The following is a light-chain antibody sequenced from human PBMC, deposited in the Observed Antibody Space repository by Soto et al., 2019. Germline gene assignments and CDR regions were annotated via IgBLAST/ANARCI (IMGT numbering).Light chain of an antibody. J-gene: IGKJ5*01. V-gene: IGKV3-15*01. Sequence: EIVMTQSPATLSASTGERATLSCRASQSVRSNLAWYQQKPGQAPRLLIYGASTRATGIPARFSGSGSGTEFTLTISSLQSEDFAVYYCQQYNNWLPITFGQGTRLEIK. CDR1: QSVRSN. CDR2: GAS. CDR3: QQYNNWLPIT.